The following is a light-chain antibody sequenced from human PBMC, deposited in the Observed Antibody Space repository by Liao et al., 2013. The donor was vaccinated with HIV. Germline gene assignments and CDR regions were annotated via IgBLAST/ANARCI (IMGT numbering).Light chain of an antibody. J-gene: IGLJ2*01. CDR3: QTWDSDAMV. V-gene: IGLV3-1*01. CDR2: QDN. CDR1: KLGDKY. Sequence: SYELTQPPSVSVSPGQTASITCSGDKLGDKYASWYQQKPGQSPVLVIYQDNKRPSGIPERFSGSNSGNTATLTISGTLTTDEADYYCQTWDSDAMVFGGGTKLTVL.